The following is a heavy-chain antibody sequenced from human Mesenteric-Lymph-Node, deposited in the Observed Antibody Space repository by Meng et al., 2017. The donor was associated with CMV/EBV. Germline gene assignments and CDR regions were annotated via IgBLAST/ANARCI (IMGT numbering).Heavy chain of an antibody. Sequence: GSLRLSCTVSGGSITSDFWNWIRQPPGKGLEWIGYIYYRGVTNYNSSLKSRVTMSVDTSKNQFSLKLSSVTAADTAVYFCTRAPRDQTFDYWGQGALVTVSS. CDR3: TRAPRDQTFDY. D-gene: IGHD2-2*01. J-gene: IGHJ4*02. V-gene: IGHV4-59*01. CDR2: IYYRGVT. CDR1: GGSITSDF.